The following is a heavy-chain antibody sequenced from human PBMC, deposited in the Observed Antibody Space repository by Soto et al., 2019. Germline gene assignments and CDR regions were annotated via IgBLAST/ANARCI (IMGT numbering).Heavy chain of an antibody. J-gene: IGHJ6*02. CDR3: ARDLLGYCSSTSCFHDPDYYYYYGMDV. CDR1: GFTFSSYW. V-gene: IGHV3-7*05. D-gene: IGHD2-2*01. CDR2: IKQDGSEK. Sequence: GGSLRLSCAASGFTFSSYWMSWVRQAPGKGLEWVANIKQDGSEKYYVDSVKGRFTISRDNAKNSLYLQMNSLRAEDTAVYYCARDLLGYCSSTSCFHDPDYYYYYGMDVWGQGTTVTVSS.